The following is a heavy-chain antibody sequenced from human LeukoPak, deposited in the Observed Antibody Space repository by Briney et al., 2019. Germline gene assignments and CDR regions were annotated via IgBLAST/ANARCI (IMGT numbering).Heavy chain of an antibody. J-gene: IGHJ5*02. CDR2: ISSTGSNI. CDR3: ARGEARFDP. D-gene: IGHD1-26*01. V-gene: IGHV3-48*03. Sequence: GGSLRLSCAASGFTFSTYEMNWVRQAPGKGLEWVSYISSTGSNIYYADSVKGRFTISRDNAKNSLYLLMNSLRTEDTAVYYCARGEARFDPWGQGTLVTVSA. CDR1: GFTFSTYE.